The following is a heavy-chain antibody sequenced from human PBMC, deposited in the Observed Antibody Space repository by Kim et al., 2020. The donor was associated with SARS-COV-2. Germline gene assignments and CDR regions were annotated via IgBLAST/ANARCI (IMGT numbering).Heavy chain of an antibody. D-gene: IGHD6-19*01. V-gene: IGHV3-33*01. CDR1: GFTFSSYG. CDR2: IWYDGSNK. CDR3: ARGKGYSSGWNGYGDWFDP. J-gene: IGHJ5*02. Sequence: GGSLRLSCAASGFTFSSYGMHWVRQAPGKGLEWVAVIWYDGSNKYYADSVKGRFTISRDNSKNTLYLQMNSLRAEDTAVYYCARGKGYSSGWNGYGDWFDPWGQGTLVTVSS.